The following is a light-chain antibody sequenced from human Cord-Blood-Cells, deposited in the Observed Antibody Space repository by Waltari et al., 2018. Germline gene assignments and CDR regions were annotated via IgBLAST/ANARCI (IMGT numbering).Light chain of an antibody. J-gene: IGKJ2*01. Sequence: DIVMTQSPDSLAVSLGERAPINCKSRQSVLYNSNNKNYLAWYQQKPGQPPKLLIYCASTRESGVPDRFSGSGAGTDFTLTISSLQAEDVAVYYCQQYYSTPYTFGQGTKLEIK. CDR3: QQYYSTPYT. CDR2: CAS. CDR1: QSVLYNSNNKNY. V-gene: IGKV4-1*01.